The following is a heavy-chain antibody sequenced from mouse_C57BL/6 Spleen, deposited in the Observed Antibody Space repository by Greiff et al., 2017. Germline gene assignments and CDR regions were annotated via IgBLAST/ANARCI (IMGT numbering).Heavy chain of an antibody. CDR3: ARGGGYYFDD. Sequence: VQLQQSGAELVKPGASVKISCKASGYAFSSSWMNWVKQRPGKGLAWIGQIYPGDGDTNYNGKFKGKATLTADKSSSTAYMQLSSLTSEDSAVYFGARGGGYYFDDWGQGTTLTVSS. V-gene: IGHV1-80*01. J-gene: IGHJ2*01. CDR1: GYAFSSSW. CDR2: IYPGDGDT.